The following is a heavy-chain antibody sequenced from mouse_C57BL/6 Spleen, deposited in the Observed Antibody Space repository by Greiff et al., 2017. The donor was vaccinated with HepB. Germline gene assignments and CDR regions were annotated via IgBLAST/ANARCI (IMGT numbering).Heavy chain of an antibody. Sequence: QVQLQQSGAELVRPGASVKLSCKASGYTFTDYYINWVKQRPGQGLEWIARIYPGSGNTYYNEKFKGKATLTAEKSSSTAYMQLSSLTSEDSAVYFCARVYYYGSSSFDYWGQGTTLTVSS. V-gene: IGHV1-76*01. CDR3: ARVYYYGSSSFDY. CDR2: IYPGSGNT. D-gene: IGHD1-1*01. J-gene: IGHJ2*01. CDR1: GYTFTDYY.